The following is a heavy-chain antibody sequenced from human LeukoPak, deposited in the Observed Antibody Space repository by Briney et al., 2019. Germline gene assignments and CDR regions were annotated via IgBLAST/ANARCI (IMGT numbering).Heavy chain of an antibody. D-gene: IGHD3-9*01. CDR3: ARAGRYFDWWIPPFDY. V-gene: IGHV6-1*01. CDR1: GDSVSSNSA. Sequence: PSQTLSLTCAISGDSVSSNSAWYRIRQSPSRGLEWLGRTYYRSKWWTDYAVSVKSRVTINADTSKNQFSLQLDSVTPEDTAVYYCARAGRYFDWWIPPFDYWGQGTQVTVSS. J-gene: IGHJ4*02. CDR2: TYYRSKWWT.